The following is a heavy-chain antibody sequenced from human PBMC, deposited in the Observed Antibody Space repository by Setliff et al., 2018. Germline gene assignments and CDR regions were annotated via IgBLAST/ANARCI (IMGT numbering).Heavy chain of an antibody. CDR1: GFTFSSYS. CDR3: ARLPYSSSWYYPSYYFDY. V-gene: IGHV3-48*04. Sequence: SGGSLRLSCAASGFTFSSYSMNWVRQAPGKGLEWVSYISSSSSTIYYADSVKGRFTISRDNAKNSLYLQMNSLRAEDTAVYYCARLPYSSSWYYPSYYFDYWGQGTLVTV. CDR2: ISSSSSTI. J-gene: IGHJ4*02. D-gene: IGHD6-13*01.